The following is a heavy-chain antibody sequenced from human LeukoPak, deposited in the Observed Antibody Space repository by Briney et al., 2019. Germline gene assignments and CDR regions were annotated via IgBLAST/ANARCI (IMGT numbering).Heavy chain of an antibody. V-gene: IGHV1-8*03. J-gene: IGHJ1*01. CDR3: ARTSYPYYTGQTRRDFQH. CDR1: GYTLTELS. Sequence: ASVKVSCKVSGYTLTELSMHWVRQATGQGLEWMGWMNPNSGNTGYAQKFQGRVTITRNTSISTAYMELSSLRSEDTAVYYCARTSYPYYTGQTRRDFQHWGQGTLVTVSS. D-gene: IGHD3-3*01. CDR2: MNPNSGNT.